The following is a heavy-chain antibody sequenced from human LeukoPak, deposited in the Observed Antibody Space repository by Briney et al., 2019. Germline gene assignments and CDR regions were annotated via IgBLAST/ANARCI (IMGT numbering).Heavy chain of an antibody. J-gene: IGHJ6*03. CDR1: GFTFSSYS. D-gene: IGHD2-15*01. CDR2: ISSSSSYI. V-gene: IGHV3-21*01. CDR3: ARDYWMVAALYYYYYYMDV. Sequence: NPGGSLRLSCAASGFTFSSYSMNWVRQAPGKGLEWVSSISSSSSYIYYADSVKGRFTISRDNAKNSLYLQMNSLRAEDTAVYYCARDYWMVAALYYYYYYMDVWGKGTTVTVSS.